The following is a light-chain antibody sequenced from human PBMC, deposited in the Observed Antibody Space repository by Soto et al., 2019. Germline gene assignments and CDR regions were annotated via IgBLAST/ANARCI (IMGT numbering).Light chain of an antibody. CDR2: VTSDGSH. J-gene: IGLJ3*02. V-gene: IGLV4-69*01. CDR1: SGHSDYA. Sequence: QSVLTQSPSASASPGASVKLTCTLSSGHSDYAIAWHQQQPEKGPRYLMKVTSDGSHTKGDGIPDRFPGSSSGADRYLTISSLRSDDEADYYCQAWGTGGVFGGGTQLTVL. CDR3: QAWGTGGV.